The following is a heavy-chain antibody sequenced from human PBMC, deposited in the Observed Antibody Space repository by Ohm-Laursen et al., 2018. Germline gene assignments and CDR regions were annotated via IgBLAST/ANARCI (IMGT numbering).Heavy chain of an antibody. CDR2: ISWNSGSI. CDR1: GFTFSDYA. V-gene: IGHV3-9*01. J-gene: IGHJ4*02. Sequence: SLRLSCAASGFTFSDYAMHWVRQAPGKGLEWVSGISWNSGSIGYADSVKGRFTISRDNAKNSLYLQMNSLRAEDTALYYCATYSSGQDYWGQGTLVTVSS. D-gene: IGHD6-19*01. CDR3: ATYSSGQDY.